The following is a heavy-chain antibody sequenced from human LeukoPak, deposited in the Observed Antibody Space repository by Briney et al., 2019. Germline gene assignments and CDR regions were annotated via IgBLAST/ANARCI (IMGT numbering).Heavy chain of an antibody. V-gene: IGHV1-8*01. Sequence: ASVKVSCKTSGYTFTNYDINWVRQATGQGLEWMGWMNPKSGNTGSAQRFQGRVTLTRDTSISTAYMELSSLRSEDTAVYYCAREGYSYGYADDYWGQGTLVTVSS. CDR3: AREGYSYGYADDY. CDR1: GYTFTNYD. D-gene: IGHD5-18*01. CDR2: MNPKSGNT. J-gene: IGHJ4*02.